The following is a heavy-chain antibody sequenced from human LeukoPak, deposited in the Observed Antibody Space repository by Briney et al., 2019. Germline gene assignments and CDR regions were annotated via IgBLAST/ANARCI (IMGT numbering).Heavy chain of an antibody. D-gene: IGHD1-26*01. V-gene: IGHV7-4-1*02. CDR2: INTNTGKP. CDR3: ARANANSGSYSFTYYFDY. CDR1: GYTFTSYA. J-gene: IGHJ4*02. Sequence: ASVKVSCKASGYTFTSYAMNWVRQAPGQGLEWMGWINTNTGKPTYAQGFTGRVVFSLDTSVSTAYLQISSLKAEDTAVYYCARANANSGSYSFTYYFDYWGQGTLVTVSS.